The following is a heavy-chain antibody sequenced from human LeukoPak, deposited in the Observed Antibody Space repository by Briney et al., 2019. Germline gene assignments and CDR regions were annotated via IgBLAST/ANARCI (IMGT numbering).Heavy chain of an antibody. J-gene: IGHJ4*02. CDR2: IYTSGSP. CDR1: GGSISSYY. V-gene: IGHV4-4*07. D-gene: IGHD1-1*01. CDR3: ARGYGDY. Sequence: KASETLSLTRTVSGGSISSYYWSWIRQPAGKGLEWMGRIYTSGSPNYNPSLKSRITMSVDMSKNQFSLRLSSVTAADTAVYYCARGYGDYWGQGTLVTVSS.